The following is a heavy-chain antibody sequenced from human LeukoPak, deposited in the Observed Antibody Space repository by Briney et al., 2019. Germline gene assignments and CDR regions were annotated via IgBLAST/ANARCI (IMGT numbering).Heavy chain of an antibody. CDR3: ARDVGGIAAAIYAFDI. J-gene: IGHJ3*02. CDR2: INPSGGST. D-gene: IGHD6-13*01. Sequence: ASVKVSCKASGYTFTSYYMHWVRQAPGQGLEWMGIINPSGGSTSYAQKFQGRVTMTRDMSTSTVYMELSSLRSEDTAVYYCARDVGGIAAAIYAFDIWGQGTMVTVSS. V-gene: IGHV1-46*01. CDR1: GYTFTSYY.